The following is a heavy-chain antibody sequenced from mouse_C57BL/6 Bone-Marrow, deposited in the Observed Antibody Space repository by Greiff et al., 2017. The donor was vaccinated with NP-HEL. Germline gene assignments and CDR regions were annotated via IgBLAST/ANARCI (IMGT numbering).Heavy chain of an antibody. V-gene: IGHV5-17*01. CDR3: ARTYYSNPPFAY. CDR1: GFTFSDYG. Sequence: EVKLMESGGGLVKPGGSLKLSCAASGFTFSDYGMHWVRQAPEKGLEWVAYISSGSSTIYYADTVKGRFTISRDNAKNTLFLQMTSLRSEDTAMYYCARTYYSNPPFAYLGQGTLVTVSA. CDR2: ISSGSSTI. D-gene: IGHD2-5*01. J-gene: IGHJ3*01.